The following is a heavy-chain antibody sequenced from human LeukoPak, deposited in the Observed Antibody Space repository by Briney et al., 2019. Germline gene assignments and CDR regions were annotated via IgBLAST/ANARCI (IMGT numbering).Heavy chain of an antibody. D-gene: IGHD4-17*01. J-gene: IGHJ4*02. V-gene: IGHV4-34*01. CDR1: GGSFSDYY. Sequence: SETLSLTCAVYGGSFSDYYWSWIRQPPGKGLEWIGEINHSGSTNYSPSLKSRVTISVDTSKKQFSLKLSSVTAADTAVYYCARASHDYGDYSHFDYWGQGTLVTVSS. CDR3: ARASHDYGDYSHFDY. CDR2: INHSGST.